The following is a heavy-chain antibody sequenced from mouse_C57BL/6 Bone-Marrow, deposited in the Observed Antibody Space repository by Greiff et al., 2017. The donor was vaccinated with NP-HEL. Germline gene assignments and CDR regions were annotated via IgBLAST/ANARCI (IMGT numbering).Heavy chain of an antibody. Sequence: VQLQQSGPELVKPGASVKISCKASGYSFTGYYMNWVKQSPEKSLEWIGEINPSTGGTTYNQKFKAKATLTVDKSSSTAYMQLKSLTSEDSAVYYCARGRRNAMDYWGQGTSVTVSS. CDR2: INPSTGGT. V-gene: IGHV1-42*01. CDR1: GYSFTGYY. CDR3: ARGRRNAMDY. J-gene: IGHJ4*01.